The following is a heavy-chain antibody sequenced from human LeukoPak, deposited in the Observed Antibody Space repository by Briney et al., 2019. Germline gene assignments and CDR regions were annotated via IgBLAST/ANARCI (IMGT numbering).Heavy chain of an antibody. V-gene: IGHV3-7*01. J-gene: IGHJ4*02. CDR1: GFTFNSYW. Sequence: GGSLRLSCAASGFTFNSYWMSWVRQAPGKGLEWVANIKQDGSEKYCVDSVKGRFTISRDNAKNSLYLQMNSLRAEDTAVYYCAREGVDTAMVDWDYWGQGTLVTVSS. CDR3: AREGVDTAMVDWDY. D-gene: IGHD5-18*01. CDR2: IKQDGSEK.